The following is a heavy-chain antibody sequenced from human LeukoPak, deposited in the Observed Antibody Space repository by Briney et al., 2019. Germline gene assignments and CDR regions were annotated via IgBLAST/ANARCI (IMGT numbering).Heavy chain of an antibody. D-gene: IGHD4-17*01. V-gene: IGHV4-59*08. CDR3: ARQKRARGDYASAFDY. J-gene: IGHJ4*02. Sequence: SETLSLTCTVSGGSISSYSWTWIRQPPGKGLEWIGYIFYGGSTNYNPSLKSRVTISVDTSKNQFSLKLSSVTAADTAVYYCARQKRARGDYASAFDYWGQGTLVTVSS. CDR1: GGSISSYS. CDR2: IFYGGST.